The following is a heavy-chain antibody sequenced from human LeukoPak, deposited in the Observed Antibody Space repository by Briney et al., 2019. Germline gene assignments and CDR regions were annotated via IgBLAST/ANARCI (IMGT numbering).Heavy chain of an antibody. CDR2: ISSSSSYI. CDR1: GFTFSSYS. Sequence: GGSLRLSCAASGFTFSSYSMNWVRQAPGKWLEWVSSISSSSSYIYYADSVKGRFTISRDNAKNSLYLQMNSLRAEDTAVYYCASTTGETDAFDIWGQGTMVTVSS. CDR3: ASTTGETDAFDI. D-gene: IGHD7-27*01. V-gene: IGHV3-21*01. J-gene: IGHJ3*02.